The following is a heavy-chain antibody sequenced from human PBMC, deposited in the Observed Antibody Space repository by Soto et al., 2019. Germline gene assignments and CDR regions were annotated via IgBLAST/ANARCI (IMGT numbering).Heavy chain of an antibody. CDR3: ARGRVRYSSSNYFGS. CDR2: MNPDSGHT. Sequence: ASVKVSCKASGYTFTSYDINWVRQATGQGPEWMGWMNPDSGHTGYARKFRDRISMTRNTSITTAYMELTSLRSDDTAIYYCARGRVRYSSSNYFGSWGRGTLVTVSS. CDR1: GYTFTSYD. V-gene: IGHV1-8*01. D-gene: IGHD6-6*01. J-gene: IGHJ4*02.